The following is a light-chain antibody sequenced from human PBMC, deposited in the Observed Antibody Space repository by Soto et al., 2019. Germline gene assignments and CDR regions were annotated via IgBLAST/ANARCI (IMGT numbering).Light chain of an antibody. CDR1: SSNLGAGYD. J-gene: IGLJ3*02. Sequence: QSVLTQPPSVSGAPGQRVTISCTGNSSNLGAGYDVHWYQQHPGKAPKLMIYDVSKRPSGVPDRFSGSKSGNTASLTISGLQAEDEADYYCCSYAGSYTWVFGGGTKVTVL. CDR2: DVS. V-gene: IGLV1-40*01. CDR3: CSYAGSYTWV.